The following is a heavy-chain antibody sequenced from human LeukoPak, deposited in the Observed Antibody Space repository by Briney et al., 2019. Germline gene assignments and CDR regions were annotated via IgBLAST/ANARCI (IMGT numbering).Heavy chain of an antibody. CDR2: IYYDGSNI. Sequence: GGSLTLSCAASEFTFTTYGMHWVRQAPGKGLEWVAFIYYDGSNIYYADYVKGRFTISRDISKNMLYLQMDSLRAEDTAIYYCARDWKTNSFDYWGQGTLVTVSS. CDR3: ARDWKTNSFDY. V-gene: IGHV3-33*01. J-gene: IGHJ4*02. D-gene: IGHD1-1*01. CDR1: EFTFTTYG.